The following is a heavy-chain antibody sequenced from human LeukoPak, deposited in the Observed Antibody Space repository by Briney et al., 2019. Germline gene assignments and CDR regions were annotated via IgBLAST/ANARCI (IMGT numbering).Heavy chain of an antibody. Sequence: PGGSLRLSCTVSGFPVSTYYMGWLRQTAGKGLEWVAMIGNDGSDKYYVGSLKGRFTISRDNAKNSLFLQMSSLTAEDTALYYCAFPVREPQLWGRGTLVTVSS. J-gene: IGHJ1*01. CDR2: IGNDGSDK. V-gene: IGHV3-7*01. CDR1: GFPVSTYY. D-gene: IGHD3-10*01. CDR3: AFPVREPQL.